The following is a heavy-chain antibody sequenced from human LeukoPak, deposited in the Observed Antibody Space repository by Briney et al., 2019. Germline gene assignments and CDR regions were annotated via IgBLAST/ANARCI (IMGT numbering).Heavy chain of an antibody. CDR2: IYTSGST. CDR3: AREGHDYYDSSGYYGRNLFDL. V-gene: IGHV4-61*02. J-gene: IGHJ5*02. D-gene: IGHD3-22*01. Sequence: SQTLSLTCTVSGGSISSGSYYWSWIRQPAGKGLEWIGRIYTSGSTNYNPSLKSRVAISVDTSKNQFSLKLSSVTAADTAVYYCAREGHDYYDSSGYYGRNLFDLWGQGTLVTVSS. CDR1: GGSISSGSYY.